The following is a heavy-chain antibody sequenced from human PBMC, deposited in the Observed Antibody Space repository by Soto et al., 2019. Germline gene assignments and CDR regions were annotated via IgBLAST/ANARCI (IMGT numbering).Heavy chain of an antibody. CDR2: IIPIFGTA. CDR1: GGTFSSYA. J-gene: IGHJ6*02. V-gene: IGHV1-69*06. CDR3: ARGLVRAVALYDYGMDV. Sequence: QVQLVQSGAEVKKPGSSVKVSCKSSGGTFSSYAISWVRQAPGQGLEWMGGIIPIFGTANYAQKFQGRVTITADKTTSTSYMELSSLRSEDTAVYYCARGLVRAVALYDYGMDVWGQGTTVTVSS. D-gene: IGHD6-19*01.